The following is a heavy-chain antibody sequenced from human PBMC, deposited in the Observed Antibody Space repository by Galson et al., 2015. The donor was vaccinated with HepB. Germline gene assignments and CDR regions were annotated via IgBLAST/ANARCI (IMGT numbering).Heavy chain of an antibody. J-gene: IGHJ6*02. Sequence: SLRLSCAASGFTFSSYGMHWVRQAPGKGLEWVAVISYDGGNKYYADSVKGRFTISRDNSKNTLYLQMNSLRAEDTAVYYCARSKSITIFGVVVPNPYYYYGMDVWGQGTTVTVSS. CDR1: GFTFSSYG. D-gene: IGHD3-3*01. CDR3: ARSKSITIFGVVVPNPYYYYGMDV. V-gene: IGHV3-30*19. CDR2: ISYDGGNK.